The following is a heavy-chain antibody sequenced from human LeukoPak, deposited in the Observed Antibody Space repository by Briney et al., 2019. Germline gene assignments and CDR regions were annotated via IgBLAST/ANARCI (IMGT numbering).Heavy chain of an antibody. CDR2: ISPGGDIT. J-gene: IGHJ3*02. Sequence: PGGSLRLSCAASGFTFRAHGMDWVRQAPGKGLEWVAGISPGGDITYYADSVMGRFTISRDNPKSTVYLQMNSLRVEDTAEYYCVRDRDWGAFDIWGQVTMVTVSS. D-gene: IGHD3/OR15-3a*01. CDR3: VRDRDWGAFDI. V-gene: IGHV3-23*01. CDR1: GFTFRAHG.